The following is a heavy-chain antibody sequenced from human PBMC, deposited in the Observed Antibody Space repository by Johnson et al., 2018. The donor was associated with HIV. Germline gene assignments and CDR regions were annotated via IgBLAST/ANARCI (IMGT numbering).Heavy chain of an antibody. V-gene: IGHV3-48*01. J-gene: IGHJ3*01. Sequence: EVQLVESGGGLVQTGGSLRLSCAASGITVGTNYMRWVRQAPGKGLEWVSYLSSSGPTIYYADSVKGRFTISRDNSENTLYLQMNSLKAEDTAVYYCASLSDDAFDFWGQGTMVIVSS. CDR2: LSSSGPTI. CDR3: ASLSDDAFDF. CDR1: GITVGTNY.